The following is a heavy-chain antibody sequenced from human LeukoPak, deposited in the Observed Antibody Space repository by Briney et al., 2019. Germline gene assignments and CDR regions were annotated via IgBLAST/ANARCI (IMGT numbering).Heavy chain of an antibody. D-gene: IGHD3-22*01. CDR2: IYTSGST. CDR3: ARAGDSSGYEYYFDY. Sequence: SETLSLTCSVSGGSISSYYWSWIRQPAGKGLEWIGRIYTSGSTNYNPSLKSRVTMSVDMSTNQFSLKLSSVTAADTAVYYCARAGDSSGYEYYFDYWGQGTLVTVSS. V-gene: IGHV4-4*07. J-gene: IGHJ4*02. CDR1: GGSISSYY.